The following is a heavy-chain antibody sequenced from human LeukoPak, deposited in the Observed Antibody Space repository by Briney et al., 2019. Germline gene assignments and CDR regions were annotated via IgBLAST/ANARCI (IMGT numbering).Heavy chain of an antibody. CDR3: ARVRRGMATIGGIFDY. V-gene: IGHV3-23*01. J-gene: IGHJ4*02. CDR1: GFIFSNYA. Sequence: GGSLRLSCAASGFIFSNYAMTWVRQAPGKGLEWVSIIGGVRESFYYADSVKGRFTVSRDNSKDTLYLQINSLRDEDTAVYYCARVRRGMATIGGIFDYWGQGTLVTVSS. D-gene: IGHD5-24*01. CDR2: IGGVRESF.